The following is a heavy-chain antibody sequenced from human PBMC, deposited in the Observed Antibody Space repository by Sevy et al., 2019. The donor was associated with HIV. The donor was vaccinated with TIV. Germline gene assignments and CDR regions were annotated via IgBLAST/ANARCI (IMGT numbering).Heavy chain of an antibody. J-gene: IGHJ6*02. D-gene: IGHD5-12*01. CDR2: ISYDGSNK. CDR3: ARARRVATLYYYGMDV. V-gene: IGHV3-30-3*01. Sequence: GGSLRLSCAASEFTFRSYTMSWVRQAPGKGLEWVAVISYDGSNKYYADSVKGRFTISRDNSKNTLYLQMNSLRAEDTAVYYCARARRVATLYYYGMDVWGQGTTVTVSS. CDR1: EFTFRSYT.